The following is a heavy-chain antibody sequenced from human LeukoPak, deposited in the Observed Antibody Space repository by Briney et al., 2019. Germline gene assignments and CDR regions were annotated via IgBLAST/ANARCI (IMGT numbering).Heavy chain of an antibody. CDR2: IYYSGST. J-gene: IGHJ4*02. D-gene: IGHD3-16*02. V-gene: IGHV4-59*01. Sequence: SETLSLTCTVSGGSISSYYWSWIRQPPGKGLEWIGNIYYSGSTKYNPSLKSRVTILVDTSKNQFSLNLSSVTAADTAVYYCARGGTFGRVIAYWGQGTLVTVSS. CDR3: ARGGTFGRVIAY. CDR1: GGSISSYY.